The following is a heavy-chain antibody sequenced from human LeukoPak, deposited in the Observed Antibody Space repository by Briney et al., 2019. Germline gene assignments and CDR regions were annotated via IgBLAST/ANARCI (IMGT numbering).Heavy chain of an antibody. CDR3: AKTYMWYYFDY. D-gene: IGHD2-21*01. Sequence: PGGSLRLSCTASGFTLSSYEMSWIRQAPGKGLEWVSSIDYSGGDTHYADSVKGRFTISRDNSKNTLYLQMNGLRADDTAVYYCAKTYMWYYFDYWGQGTLVTVSS. CDR1: GFTLSSYE. J-gene: IGHJ4*02. V-gene: IGHV3-23*01. CDR2: IDYSGGDT.